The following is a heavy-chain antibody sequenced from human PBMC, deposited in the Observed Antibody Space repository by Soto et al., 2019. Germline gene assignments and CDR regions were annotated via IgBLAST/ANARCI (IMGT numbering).Heavy chain of an antibody. CDR2: IYWDDDK. V-gene: IGHV2-5*02. J-gene: IGHJ4*02. Sequence: QITLKESGPTLVKPTQTLTLTCTLSGFSLSTSGVGVGWIRQPPGKALEWLALIYWDDDKRYSPSLKSRVTITKDTSKNQVALTKTNMDPVDTATYYCTLSTIVGTILRFDFWGQVTLVTVSS. CDR3: TLSTIVGTILRFDF. CDR1: GFSLSTSGVG. D-gene: IGHD5-12*01.